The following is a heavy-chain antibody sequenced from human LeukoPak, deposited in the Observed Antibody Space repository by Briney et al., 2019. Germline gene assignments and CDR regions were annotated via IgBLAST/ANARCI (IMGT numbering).Heavy chain of an antibody. V-gene: IGHV4-59*01. Sequence: PSETLSLTCTVSGGSISSYYWSWIRQPPGKGLECTAYIYYSDSTNYNPSLKSRVTVSVDTSKNQFSLKLSSVTAADTAVYYCARFPGGAEYRHYYYMDVWGTGTTVTVSS. J-gene: IGHJ6*03. CDR1: GGSISSYY. D-gene: IGHD1-14*01. CDR2: IYYSDST. CDR3: ARFPGGAEYRHYYYMDV.